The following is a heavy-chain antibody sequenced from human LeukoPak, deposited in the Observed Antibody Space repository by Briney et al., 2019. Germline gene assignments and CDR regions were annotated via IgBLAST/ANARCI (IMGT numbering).Heavy chain of an antibody. CDR2: IYYSGST. Sequence: SETLSLTCAVYGGSFSGYYWSWIRQPPGKGLEWIGYIYYSGSTNYNPSLKSRVTISVDTSKNQFSLKLSSVTAADTAVYYCATGSVAGTIDYWGQGTLVTVSS. CDR1: GGSFSGYY. J-gene: IGHJ4*02. CDR3: ATGSVAGTIDY. D-gene: IGHD6-19*01. V-gene: IGHV4-59*01.